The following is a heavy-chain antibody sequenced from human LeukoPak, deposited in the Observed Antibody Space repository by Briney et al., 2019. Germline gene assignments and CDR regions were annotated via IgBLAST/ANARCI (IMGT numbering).Heavy chain of an antibody. J-gene: IGHJ4*02. Sequence: SETLSLTCTVSGGSISSSSYYWGWIRQPPGKGLEWIGCIYYTGSTYYNPSLKSRVTISVDTSKNQFSLKLSSVTAADTAVYYCARDAVVVVAASGPGYYFDYWGQGTLVTVSS. CDR3: ARDAVVVVAASGPGYYFDY. CDR1: GGSISSSSYY. V-gene: IGHV4-39*02. CDR2: IYYTGST. D-gene: IGHD2-15*01.